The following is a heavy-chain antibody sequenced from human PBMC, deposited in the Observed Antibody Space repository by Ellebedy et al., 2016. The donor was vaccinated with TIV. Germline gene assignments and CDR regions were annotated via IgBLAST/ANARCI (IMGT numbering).Heavy chain of an antibody. V-gene: IGHV3-30-3*01. CDR3: ARDFDGSSWLVDY. Sequence: GGSLRLSCAASGITFSSYAMHWVRQAPGKGLEWVAVISYDGSNKYYADSVKGRFTISRDNSKNTLYLQMNSLRAEDTAVYYCARDFDGSSWLVDYWGQGTLVTVSS. CDR2: ISYDGSNK. D-gene: IGHD1-26*01. CDR1: GITFSSYA. J-gene: IGHJ4*02.